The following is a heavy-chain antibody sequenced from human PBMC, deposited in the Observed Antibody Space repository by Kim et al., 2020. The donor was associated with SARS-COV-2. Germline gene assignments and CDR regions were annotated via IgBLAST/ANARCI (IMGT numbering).Heavy chain of an antibody. J-gene: IGHJ4*02. V-gene: IGHV3-49*04. CDR2: IRSKAYGGTT. D-gene: IGHD6-13*01. CDR1: GFTFGDYA. Sequence: GGSLRLSCTASGFTFGDYAMSWVRQAPGKGLEWVGFIRSKAYGGTTEYAASVKGRFTISRDDSKSIAYLQMNSLKTEDTAVYYCTTAVLIAAAGTFDYWGQGTLVTVSS. CDR3: TTAVLIAAAGTFDY.